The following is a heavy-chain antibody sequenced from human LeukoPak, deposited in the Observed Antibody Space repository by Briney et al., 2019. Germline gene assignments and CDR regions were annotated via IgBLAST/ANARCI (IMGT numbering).Heavy chain of an antibody. J-gene: IGHJ4*02. CDR2: ISSSSSYI. CDR3: AKVAGSYFRVDY. V-gene: IGHV3-21*04. Sequence: GGSLRLSCAASGFTFSSYSMNWVRQAPGKGLEWVSSISSSSSYIYYADSVKGRFTISRDNAKNSLYLQMNSLRAEDTAVYYCAKVAGSYFRVDYWGQGTLVTVSS. CDR1: GFTFSSYS. D-gene: IGHD1-26*01.